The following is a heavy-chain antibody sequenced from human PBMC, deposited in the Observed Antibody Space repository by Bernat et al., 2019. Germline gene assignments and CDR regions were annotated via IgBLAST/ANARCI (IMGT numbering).Heavy chain of an antibody. J-gene: IGHJ4*02. D-gene: IGHD6-19*01. Sequence: EVQLLESGGGLVQPGGSLRPPCAASGFTFSSYARSWVRQAPGKGLEWVSAISGSGGSTYYADSVKGRFTISRDNSKNTLYLQMNSLRAEDTAVYYCAKGGSGWEPPFDYWGQGTLVTVSS. CDR3: AKGGSGWEPPFDY. CDR2: ISGSGGST. V-gene: IGHV3-23*01. CDR1: GFTFSSYA.